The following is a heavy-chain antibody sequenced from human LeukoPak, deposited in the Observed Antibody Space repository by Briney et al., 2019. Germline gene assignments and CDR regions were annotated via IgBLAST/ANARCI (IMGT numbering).Heavy chain of an antibody. D-gene: IGHD5-12*01. V-gene: IGHV3-7*03. CDR2: IKQDGSEK. Sequence: GGSLRLSCAASGFTFSSYWMSWVRQAPGKGLEWVANIKQDGSEKYYVDSVKGRFTISRDNAKNSLYLQMDSLRAEDTAVYYCAKDTTYSENSGGFDCWGQGTLVTVSS. CDR1: GFTFSSYW. CDR3: AKDTTYSENSGGFDC. J-gene: IGHJ4*02.